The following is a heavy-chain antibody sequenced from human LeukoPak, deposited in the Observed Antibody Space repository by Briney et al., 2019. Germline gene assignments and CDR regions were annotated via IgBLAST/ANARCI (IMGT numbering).Heavy chain of an antibody. Sequence: SETLSLTCTVSGGSISSYYWSWIRQPSGKGLEWIGYIYYSGSTNYNPSLKSRVAISVDTSKNQFSLKLSSVTAADTAVYYCARFYDYDFWSGYYYYYGMDVWGQGTTVTVSS. D-gene: IGHD3-3*01. J-gene: IGHJ6*02. V-gene: IGHV4-59*01. CDR1: GGSISSYY. CDR3: ARFYDYDFWSGYYYYYGMDV. CDR2: IYYSGST.